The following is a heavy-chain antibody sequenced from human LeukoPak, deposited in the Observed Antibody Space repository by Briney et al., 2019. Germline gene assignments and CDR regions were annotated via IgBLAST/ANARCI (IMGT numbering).Heavy chain of an antibody. J-gene: IGHJ4*02. Sequence: SQTLSLTCVVSGDSVSSKNDAWNWIRQSPSRDLEWLGRTYYRSKWYNEYAESMEGRMTISQDTSKNQYSLHLISVTPDDTAVYYCARDFGTTGWHTFDYWGQGTLVTVSS. V-gene: IGHV6-1*01. CDR3: ARDFGTTGWHTFDY. CDR1: GDSVSSKNDA. CDR2: TYYRSKWYN. D-gene: IGHD6-19*01.